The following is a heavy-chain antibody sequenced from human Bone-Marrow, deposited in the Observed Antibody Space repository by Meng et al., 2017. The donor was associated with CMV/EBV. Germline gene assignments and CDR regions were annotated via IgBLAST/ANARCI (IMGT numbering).Heavy chain of an antibody. CDR2: INSDGSST. CDR1: GFTFSSYW. CDR3: ARPTPDYYGMDV. J-gene: IGHJ6*02. V-gene: IGHV3-74*01. Sequence: GGSLRLSCVASGFTFSSYWMHWVRQAPGKGLVWVSRINSDGSSTSYADSVKGRFTISRDNAKNTLYLQMNSLRAEDTGVYYCARPTPDYYGMDVWGQGTTVTVSS.